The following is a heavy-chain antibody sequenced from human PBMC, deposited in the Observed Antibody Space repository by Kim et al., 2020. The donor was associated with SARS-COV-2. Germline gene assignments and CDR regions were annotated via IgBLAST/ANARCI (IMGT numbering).Heavy chain of an antibody. CDR1: GFTFSSYW. J-gene: IGHJ5*02. D-gene: IGHD1-20*01. CDR3: VRGGMTGISGGLFDP. Sequence: GGSLRLSCAASGFTFSSYWMHWVRQAPGKGLIWVSKIKSDGSSTRYADSVKGRFTISRDNARNTLYLQMNSLRAEDSAVYYCVRGGMTGISGGLFDPWGQGTLVTVSS. V-gene: IGHV3-74*01. CDR2: IKSDGSST.